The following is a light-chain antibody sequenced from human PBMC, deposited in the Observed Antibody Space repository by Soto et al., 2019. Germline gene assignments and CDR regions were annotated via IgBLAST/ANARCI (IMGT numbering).Light chain of an antibody. CDR1: QNIGTN. J-gene: IGKJ5*01. V-gene: IGKV3-15*01. CDR2: GAS. CDR3: HQYDNSPIT. Sequence: EIMMTQSPATLSVSPGERATLSCRASQNIGTNLAWYRQKPGQGPRLLMYGASTRAAGIPASFSGSGSGTEFTLTISSLQSEDFAVYYCHQYDNSPITFGQGTRLEIK.